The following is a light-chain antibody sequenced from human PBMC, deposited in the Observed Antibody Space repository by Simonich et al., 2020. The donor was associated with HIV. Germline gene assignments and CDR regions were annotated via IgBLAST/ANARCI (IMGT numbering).Light chain of an antibody. Sequence: QSALTQPASVSGSPGQSITISCPGTNSDVGSYNLVSWYQPYPSKAPKLMIYEGTKRPSGVSNRFSGSKSGNTASLTSSGLQAEDEADYYCCSYAGNNTYVFGTGTKVTVL. CDR1: NSDVGSYNL. CDR2: EGT. CDR3: CSYAGNNTYV. J-gene: IGLJ1*01. V-gene: IGLV2-23*01.